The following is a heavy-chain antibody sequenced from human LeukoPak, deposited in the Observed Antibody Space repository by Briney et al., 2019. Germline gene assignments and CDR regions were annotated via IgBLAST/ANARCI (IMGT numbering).Heavy chain of an antibody. CDR2: ITGSGGRT. CDR1: GFTFSSYA. V-gene: IGHV3-23*01. CDR3: ARGGDAFDI. Sequence: GGSLRLSCAASGFTFSSYAMNWVRQAPGKGLEWVSAITGSGGRTYYADSVKGRFTISRDNSKNTLYLQMNSLRAEDTAVYYCARGGDAFDIWGQGTMVSVSS. D-gene: IGHD2-15*01. J-gene: IGHJ3*02.